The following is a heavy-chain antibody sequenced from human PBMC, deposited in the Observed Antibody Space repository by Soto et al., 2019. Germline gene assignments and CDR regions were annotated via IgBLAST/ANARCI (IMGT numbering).Heavy chain of an antibody. D-gene: IGHD3-10*01. CDR1: GGSFSGYY. V-gene: IGHV4-34*01. Sequence: SETLSLTCAVYGGSFSGYYWSWIRQPPGKGLEWIGEINHSGSTNYNPSLKSRVTISVDTSKNQFSLKLSSVTAADTAVYYCARGLVTMVRGHKFDYWGQGTLVTVSS. CDR3: ARGLVTMVRGHKFDY. CDR2: INHSGST. J-gene: IGHJ4*02.